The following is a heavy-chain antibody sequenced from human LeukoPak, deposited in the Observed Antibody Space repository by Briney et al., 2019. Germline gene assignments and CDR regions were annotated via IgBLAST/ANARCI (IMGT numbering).Heavy chain of an antibody. CDR3: ATSVHGEETNFDY. CDR2: INPNSGGT. V-gene: IGHV1-2*06. CDR1: GYTFTGYY. Sequence: ASVKVSCKASGYTFTGYYMHWVRQAPGQGLEWMGRINPNSGGTNYAQKFQGRVTMTRDTSISTAYMELSRLRSDDTAVYYCATSVHGEETNFDYWGQGTLVTVSS. D-gene: IGHD1-1*01. J-gene: IGHJ4*02.